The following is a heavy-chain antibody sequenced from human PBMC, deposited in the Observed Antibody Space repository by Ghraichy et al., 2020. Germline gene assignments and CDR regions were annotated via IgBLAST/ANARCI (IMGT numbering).Heavy chain of an antibody. Sequence: LSLTCAASGFTFSSYGMHWVRQAPGKGLEWVAFIRYDGSNKYYADSVKGRFTISRDNSKNTLYLQMNSLRAEDTAVYYCAKIEMATITSAFDIWGQGTMVTVSS. J-gene: IGHJ3*02. D-gene: IGHD5-24*01. CDR3: AKIEMATITSAFDI. CDR2: IRYDGSNK. CDR1: GFTFSSYG. V-gene: IGHV3-30*02.